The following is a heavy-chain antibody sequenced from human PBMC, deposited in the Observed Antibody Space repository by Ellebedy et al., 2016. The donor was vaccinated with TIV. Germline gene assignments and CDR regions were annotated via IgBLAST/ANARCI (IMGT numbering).Heavy chain of an antibody. Sequence: GESLKISCAASGFTFSNYGMHWVRQAPGKGLEWVSVIYSGGSTYYADSVKGRFTISRDNSKNTLYLQMNSLRAEDTAVYYCARENWGYSYGSDYYYYGMDVWGQGTTVTVSS. CDR3: ARENWGYSYGSDYYYYGMDV. V-gene: IGHV3-NL1*01. J-gene: IGHJ6*02. D-gene: IGHD5-18*01. CDR2: IYSGGST. CDR1: GFTFSNYG.